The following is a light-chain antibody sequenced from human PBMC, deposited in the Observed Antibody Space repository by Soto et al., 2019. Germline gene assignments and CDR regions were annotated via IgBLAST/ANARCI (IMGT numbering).Light chain of an antibody. CDR2: EVT. V-gene: IGLV2-8*01. CDR1: SSDVGGYNY. CDR3: NSYTSSGTYV. Sequence: LTQPPSASGSPGQSVTISCTGTSSDVGGYNYVSWYQQHPGRAPKLLIYEVTKRPSGVPDRFSGSKSGNTASLTVSGLQAEDEADYYCNSYTSSGTYVFGTGTKVTVL. J-gene: IGLJ1*01.